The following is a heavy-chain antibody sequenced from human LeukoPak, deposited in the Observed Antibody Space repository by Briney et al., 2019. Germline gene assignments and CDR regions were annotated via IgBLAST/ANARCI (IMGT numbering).Heavy chain of an antibody. V-gene: IGHV3-74*01. Sequence: GGSLRLSCEAPGFTFSSYWMHWVRQAPGKGLVWVSRIDSNRHHISYVDSVEGRFTISRDNAKNTLYLQMNSLRVEDTAVYYCAGGRDRTELYFDSWGQGTLVTVSS. D-gene: IGHD3/OR15-3a*01. CDR2: IDSNRHHI. J-gene: IGHJ4*02. CDR1: GFTFSSYW. CDR3: AGGRDRTELYFDS.